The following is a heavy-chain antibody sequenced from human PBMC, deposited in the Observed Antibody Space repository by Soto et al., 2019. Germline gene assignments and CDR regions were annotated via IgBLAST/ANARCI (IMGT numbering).Heavy chain of an antibody. CDR3: VKDQLRWLHHTPGN. D-gene: IGHD5-12*01. CDR1: GFSFSSYA. J-gene: IGHJ4*02. V-gene: IGHV3-64D*06. CDR2: ISSNGGST. Sequence: PGGSLRLSCLASGFSFSSYAMHWVRQAPGKGLEYVSAISSNGGSTYYADSVKGRFTISRDNSKNTLYLQMSSLRAEDTAVYYCVKDQLRWLHHTPGNWGQGTLVTISS.